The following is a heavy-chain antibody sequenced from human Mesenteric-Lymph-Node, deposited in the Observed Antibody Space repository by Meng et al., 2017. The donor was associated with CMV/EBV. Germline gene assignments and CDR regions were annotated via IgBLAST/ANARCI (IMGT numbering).Heavy chain of an antibody. V-gene: IGHV3-23*01. CDR3: VESREGY. CDR2: ISGTDGGT. J-gene: IGHJ4*02. D-gene: IGHD1-26*01. CDR1: GFTFSDYA. Sequence: SLRLSCADSGFTFSDYAMSWVRQAPGKGLECVSGISGTDGGTFYADSVKGRFTISRDNSKNTLYLQMNSLRAEDTAVYYCVESREGYWGQGTLVTVSS.